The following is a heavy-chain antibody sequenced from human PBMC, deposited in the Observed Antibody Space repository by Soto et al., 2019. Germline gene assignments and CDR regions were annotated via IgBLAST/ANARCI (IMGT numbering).Heavy chain of an antibody. CDR1: GGSFSGYY. V-gene: IGHV4-34*01. D-gene: IGHD6-19*01. Sequence: QVQLQQWGAGLLKPSETLSLTCAVYGGSFSGYYWSWIRQPPGKGLEWIGEINHSGSTNYNPSLKSRVTISVDTSKTQFSLKLGSVTAADTAVYYCARGPYSSGWYGRVYYFDYWGQGTLVTVSS. CDR2: INHSGST. CDR3: ARGPYSSGWYGRVYYFDY. J-gene: IGHJ4*02.